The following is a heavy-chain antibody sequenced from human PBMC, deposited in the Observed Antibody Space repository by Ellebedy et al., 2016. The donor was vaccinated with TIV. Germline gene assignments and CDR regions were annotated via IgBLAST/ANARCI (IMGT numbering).Heavy chain of an antibody. CDR2: ISSTGYYI. Sequence: GESLKISCVASGFTFSDYSMSWVRQAPGKGLEWVSSISSTGYYIYYADSLKGRFTISRDDARNSVFLQMNSLRAEDTAVYYCARSGELDSWGQGTLVTVSS. V-gene: IGHV3-69-1*01. D-gene: IGHD1-26*01. J-gene: IGHJ4*02. CDR3: ARSGELDS. CDR1: GFTFSDYS.